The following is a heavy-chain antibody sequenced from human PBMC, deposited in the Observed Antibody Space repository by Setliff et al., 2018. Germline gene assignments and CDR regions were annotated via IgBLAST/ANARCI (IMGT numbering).Heavy chain of an antibody. CDR1: GFTFSTYE. CDR3: ARCSSGWFFDY. J-gene: IGHJ4*02. D-gene: IGHD6-19*01. CDR2: ISSSGSTI. Sequence: GGSLRLSCAASGFTFSTYEMNWVRQAPGKGLEWVSYISSSGSTIYYVDSVKGRFTISRDNAKNSLYLQMNSLRAEDTAVYYCARCSSGWFFDYWGQGTPVTVSS. V-gene: IGHV3-48*03.